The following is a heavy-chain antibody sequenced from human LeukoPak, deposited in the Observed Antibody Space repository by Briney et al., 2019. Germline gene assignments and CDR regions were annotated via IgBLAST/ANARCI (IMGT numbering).Heavy chain of an antibody. CDR2: INWNGGST. J-gene: IGHJ3*02. D-gene: IGHD6-13*01. V-gene: IGHV3-20*04. Sequence: GGSLRLSCAASGFTFDDYGMSWVRQAPGKGLEWVSGINWNGGSTGYADSVKGRFTISRDNAKNSLYLQMNSLRAEDTALYYCAREGSSFLLEDAFDIWGQGTMVTVSS. CDR3: AREGSSFLLEDAFDI. CDR1: GFTFDDYG.